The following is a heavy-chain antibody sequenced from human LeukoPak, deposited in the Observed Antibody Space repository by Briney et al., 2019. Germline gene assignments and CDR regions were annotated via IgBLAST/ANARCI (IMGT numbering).Heavy chain of an antibody. D-gene: IGHD2-15*01. CDR1: GFTFSSYW. V-gene: IGHV3-7*01. CDR2: IKQDGSEK. Sequence: GGSLRLSCAASGFTFSSYWMSWVRQAPGKGLDWVANIKQDGSEKYYVDSVKGRFTISRDNAKNSLYLQMNSLRAEDTAVYYCARVSVVVVAASDYFDYWGQGTLVTVSS. J-gene: IGHJ4*02. CDR3: ARVSVVVVAASDYFDY.